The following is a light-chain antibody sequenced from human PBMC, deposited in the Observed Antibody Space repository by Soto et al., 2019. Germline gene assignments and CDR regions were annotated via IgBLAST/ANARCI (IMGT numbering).Light chain of an antibody. CDR1: STDVGGYNY. V-gene: IGLV2-14*01. CDR2: EVS. J-gene: IGLJ1*01. CDR3: GSYTSTDTPFV. Sequence: VLAQPSSVSGSPGQSITISCTGTSTDVGGYNYVSWYQHHPGKGPKLIIYEVSNRPSGVSDRFSGSKSGNKASLIISNLEAEDESDYYCGSYTSTDTPFVFGTGTKVTVL.